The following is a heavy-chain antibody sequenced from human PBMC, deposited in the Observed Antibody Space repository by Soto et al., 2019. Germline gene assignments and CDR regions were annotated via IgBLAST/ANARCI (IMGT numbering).Heavy chain of an antibody. D-gene: IGHD2-21*02. CDR3: AHTNCGGDCYSNWFDP. Sequence: QITLKESGPTLVKPTQTLTLTCTSSGFSLSTSGVGVGWIRQPPGKALEWLALIYWDDDKRYSPSLKSRLTITKDTSKNQVVLTMTNMDPVDTATYYCAHTNCGGDCYSNWFDPWGQGTLVTVSS. V-gene: IGHV2-5*02. J-gene: IGHJ5*02. CDR1: GFSLSTSGVG. CDR2: IYWDDDK.